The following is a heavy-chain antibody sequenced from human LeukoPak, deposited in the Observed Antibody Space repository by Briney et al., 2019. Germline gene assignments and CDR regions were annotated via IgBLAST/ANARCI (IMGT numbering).Heavy chain of an antibody. J-gene: IGHJ6*02. V-gene: IGHV4-59*08. CDR3: ARFPSGGPLKPGIAVAVAGYYYYYGMDV. CDR2: IYYSGST. Sequence: SETLSLTCAVYGGSFSGYYWSWIRQPPGKGLEWIGYIYYSGSTNYNPSLKSRVTISVDTSKNQFSLKLSSVTAADTAVYYCARFPSGGPLKPGIAVAVAGYYYYYGMDVWGQGTTVTVSS. CDR1: GGSFSGYY. D-gene: IGHD6-19*01.